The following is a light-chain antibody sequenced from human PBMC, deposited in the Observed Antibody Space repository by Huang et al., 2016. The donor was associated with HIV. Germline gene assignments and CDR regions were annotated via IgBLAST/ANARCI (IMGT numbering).Light chain of an antibody. Sequence: EIVMTQSPATLSVSPGERATLSCRASQTGNSNLAWYQHKPGQAPRLLIYGASTSATGVPARFSGSGSGTKFTLTISSLQSEDFAVYYCQQYNNWLAFGQGTKVEIK. V-gene: IGKV3-15*01. CDR2: GAS. CDR3: QQYNNWLA. CDR1: QTGNSN. J-gene: IGKJ1*01.